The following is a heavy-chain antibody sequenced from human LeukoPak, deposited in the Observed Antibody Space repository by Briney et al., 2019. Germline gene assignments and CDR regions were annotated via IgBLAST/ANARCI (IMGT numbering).Heavy chain of an antibody. CDR2: IDVDGDT. D-gene: IGHD2-8*01. CDR3: VREETGNGFRCFDL. Sequence: GGSLRLSCAASGFTFSSYDMHWVRQAAGTGLEWVSAIDVDGDTYYPSSVRGRITISRENAKNSLYLQMSSLRAGDTAVYYCVREETGNGFRCFDLWGRGTLVTVSS. J-gene: IGHJ2*01. V-gene: IGHV3-13*04. CDR1: GFTFSSYD.